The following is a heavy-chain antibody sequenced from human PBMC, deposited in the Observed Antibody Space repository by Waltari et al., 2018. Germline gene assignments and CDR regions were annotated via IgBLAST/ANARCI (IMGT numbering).Heavy chain of an antibody. CDR3: ARADRYFDWLDAFDI. J-gene: IGHJ3*02. CDR2: INPNSGGT. D-gene: IGHD3-9*01. Sequence: QVQLVQSGAEVKKPGVSVKVSCKASGYTFTGYYMHWVRQARGQGLEWMGRINPNSGGTNYAQKVKGRVTMTRDTSISTAYMELSRLRSDDTAVYYCARADRYFDWLDAFDIWGQGTMVTVSS. V-gene: IGHV1-2*06. CDR1: GYTFTGYY.